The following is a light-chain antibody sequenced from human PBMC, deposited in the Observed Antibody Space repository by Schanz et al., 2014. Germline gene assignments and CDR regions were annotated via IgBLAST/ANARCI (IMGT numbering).Light chain of an antibody. J-gene: IGKJ2*01. Sequence: EFVLTQSPGTLSLSPGERATLSCRASQSVYNNYLAWYQQKPGQAPRLLIYGASTRATGIPDRFSGSGSGTDFTLTISRLEPEDFAVYYCHHYGGSPYTFGQGTKLEIK. CDR2: GAS. V-gene: IGKV3-20*01. CDR3: HHYGGSPYT. CDR1: QSVYNNY.